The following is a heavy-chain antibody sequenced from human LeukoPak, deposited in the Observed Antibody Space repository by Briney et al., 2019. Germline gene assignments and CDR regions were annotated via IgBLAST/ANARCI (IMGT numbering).Heavy chain of an antibody. CDR2: INHKGAT. J-gene: IGHJ3*01. D-gene: IGHD1-26*01. CDR3: ARDRRGSYYTFDV. Sequence: PSETLSLTCAVSGGSISSYYWSWVRQPPGKGVEWIGYINHKGATKSSPSLKSRVTMSLDASKSQVSLNLNSVTAADTAIYYCARDRRGSYYTFDVWGQGTVVTVSS. V-gene: IGHV4-59*01. CDR1: GGSISSYY.